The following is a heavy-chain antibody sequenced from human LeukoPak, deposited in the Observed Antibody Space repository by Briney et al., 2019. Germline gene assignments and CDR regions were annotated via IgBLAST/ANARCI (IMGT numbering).Heavy chain of an antibody. CDR3: AKDGYDFWSGYPPHYYMDV. CDR2: ISWDGGST. J-gene: IGHJ6*03. V-gene: IGHV3-43*01. D-gene: IGHD3-3*01. CDR1: GFTFDDYT. Sequence: PGGSLTLSCAASGFTFDDYTMHWVRQAPGKGLEWVSLISWDGGSTYYADSVKGRFTISRDNSKNSLYLQMNSLRTEDTALYYCAKDGYDFWSGYPPHYYMDVWGKGTTVTVSS.